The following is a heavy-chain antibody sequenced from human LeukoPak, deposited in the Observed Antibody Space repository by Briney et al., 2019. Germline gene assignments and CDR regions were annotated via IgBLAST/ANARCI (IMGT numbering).Heavy chain of an antibody. CDR3: ASDVGIWSGYYTGMDY. Sequence: GASVKVSCKASGYTFTGYYMHWVRQAPGQGLEWMGWINSNSGGTNYAQKFQGRVTMTRDTSISTAYMELSRLRSDDTAVYYCASDVGIWSGYYTGMDYWGQGTLVTVSS. J-gene: IGHJ4*02. CDR1: GYTFTGYY. CDR2: INSNSGGT. V-gene: IGHV1-2*02. D-gene: IGHD3-3*01.